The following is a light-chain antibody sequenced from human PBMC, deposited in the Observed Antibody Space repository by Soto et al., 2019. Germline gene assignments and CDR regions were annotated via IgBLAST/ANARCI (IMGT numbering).Light chain of an antibody. Sequence: VLTQPPSASGSPGQSVTISCTGTSSDVGYYNYVSWYQQHPGKAPKLMIYEVSERPSGVSDRFSGSKSGNTASRTISGLQAEDEADYYCCSYAGSSTSLYVFGTGTKVTVL. CDR2: EVS. V-gene: IGLV2-8*01. J-gene: IGLJ1*01. CDR3: CSYAGSSTSLYV. CDR1: SSDVGYYNY.